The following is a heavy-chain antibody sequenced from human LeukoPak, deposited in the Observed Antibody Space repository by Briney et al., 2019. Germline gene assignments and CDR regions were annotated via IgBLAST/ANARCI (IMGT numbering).Heavy chain of an antibody. CDR2: ISSSGSGGNT. CDR3: AKVSGGGLYYDGMDV. J-gene: IGHJ6*02. V-gene: IGHV3-23*01. Sequence: GGSLRLSCAASGVTLSSYAMSWARQAPGKGLEWVSGISSSGSGGNTYYADSVKGRFTISRDSSKNTLFLHMNSLRAEDTAVYYCAKVSGGGLYYDGMDVWGQGTTVTVSS. D-gene: IGHD1-14*01. CDR1: GVTLSSYA.